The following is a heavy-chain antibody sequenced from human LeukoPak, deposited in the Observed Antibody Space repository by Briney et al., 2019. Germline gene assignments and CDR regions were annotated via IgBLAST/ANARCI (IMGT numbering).Heavy chain of an antibody. Sequence: PRGSRRLSCGDSGFTSSIYATSWVRQAPGKGLEWVSATSANGGKTYYADSVKGPFTISRDNSKNTLYLQMNNLRAEDTAVYYCSKDRGYSFDYWGQGTLVTVSS. D-gene: IGHD4-11*01. CDR1: GFTSSIYA. J-gene: IGHJ4*02. CDR2: TSANGGKT. CDR3: SKDRGYSFDY. V-gene: IGHV3-23*01.